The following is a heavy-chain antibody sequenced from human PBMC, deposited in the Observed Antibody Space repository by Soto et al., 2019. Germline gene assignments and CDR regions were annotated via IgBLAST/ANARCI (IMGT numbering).Heavy chain of an antibody. CDR3: ACSSLYGMDV. V-gene: IGHV4-30-4*01. CDR2: IYYIGNT. CDR1: GGSISSGYYY. J-gene: IGHJ6*02. D-gene: IGHD3-10*02. Sequence: SETLSLPCSVSGGSISSGYYYWSWIRQPPGKGLEWIGNIYYIGNTYYNPSLKSRLIISIDTSKNQFSVKLGSLNAAETAVYYCACSSLYGMDVSVQRPTVTDCS.